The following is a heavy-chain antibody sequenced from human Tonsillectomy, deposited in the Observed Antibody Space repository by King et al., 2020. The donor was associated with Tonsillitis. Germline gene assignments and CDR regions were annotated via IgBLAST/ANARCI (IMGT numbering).Heavy chain of an antibody. J-gene: IGHJ4*02. V-gene: IGHV3-21*01. CDR2: ISSSSTYI. D-gene: IGHD3-9*01. CDR3: ARALRSLDWLSPIHY. CDR1: GFTFSNYS. Sequence: VQLVESGGGLVKPGGSLRLSCAASGFTFSNYSMHWVRQAPGKGLEWVSSISSSSTYIYYADSVKGRFTISRDNAKNSLYLQMNSLRAEDTAVYYCARALRSLDWLSPIHYWGQGTLVTVSS.